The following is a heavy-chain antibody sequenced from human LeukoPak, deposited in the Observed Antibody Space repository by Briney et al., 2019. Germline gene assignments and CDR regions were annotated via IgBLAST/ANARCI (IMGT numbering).Heavy chain of an antibody. V-gene: IGHV3-33*06. CDR3: AKDGLGYCSGGCCYSNWFEP. J-gene: IGHJ5*02. CDR1: GFTFSSYG. Sequence: PGGSLRLSCTASGFTFSSYGMHWVRQAPGKGLEWVAVIWYDGSNKYYADSVKGRFTISRDNSKNTLYLQMNSLSAEDTAVYYCAKDGLGYCSGGCCYSNWFEPWGQGTLVTVSS. D-gene: IGHD2-15*01. CDR2: IWYDGSNK.